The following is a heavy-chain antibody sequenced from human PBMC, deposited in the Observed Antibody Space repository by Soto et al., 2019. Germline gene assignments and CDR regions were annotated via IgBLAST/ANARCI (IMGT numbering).Heavy chain of an antibody. CDR3: ARHEVGAMDYGMDV. Sequence: QLQLQESGPGLVKPSETLSLTCTASGGSISSSSYYWGWIRQPPGKGLEWIGSIYYSGSTYYNPSLKSRVTISVDTSKNQFSLKLSSVTAADTAVYYCARHEVGAMDYGMDVWGQGTTVTVSS. J-gene: IGHJ6*02. D-gene: IGHD1-26*01. V-gene: IGHV4-39*01. CDR1: GGSISSSSYY. CDR2: IYYSGST.